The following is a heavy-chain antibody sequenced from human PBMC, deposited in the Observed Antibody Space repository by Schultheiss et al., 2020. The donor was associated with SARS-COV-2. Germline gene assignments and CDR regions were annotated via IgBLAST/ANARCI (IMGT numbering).Heavy chain of an antibody. Sequence: ASVKVSCKASGYTFTSYDINWVRQATGQGLEWMGWMNPNSGNTGYAQKFQGRVTITADKSTSTAYMELSSLRSEDTAVYYCAAGLFGPYYFDYWGQGTLVTVSS. D-gene: IGHD3/OR15-3a*01. CDR3: AAGLFGPYYFDY. J-gene: IGHJ4*02. V-gene: IGHV1-8*01. CDR2: MNPNSGNT. CDR1: GYTFTSYD.